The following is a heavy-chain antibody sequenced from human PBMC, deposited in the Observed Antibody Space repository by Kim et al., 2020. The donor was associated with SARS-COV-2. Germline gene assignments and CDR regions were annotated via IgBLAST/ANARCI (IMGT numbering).Heavy chain of an antibody. V-gene: IGHV3-21*01. D-gene: IGHD6-19*01. Sequence: GSLRLSCAASGFTFSSYSMNWVRQAPGKGLEWVSSISSSSSYIYYADSVKGRFTISRDNAKNSLYLQMNSLRAEDTAVYYCARGSSIGDFDYWGQGTLVTVSS. CDR2: ISSSSSYI. J-gene: IGHJ4*02. CDR1: GFTFSSYS. CDR3: ARGSSIGDFDY.